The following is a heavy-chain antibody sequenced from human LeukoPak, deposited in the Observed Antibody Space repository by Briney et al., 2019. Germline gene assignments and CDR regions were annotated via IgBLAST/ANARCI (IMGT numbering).Heavy chain of an antibody. CDR2: ISSSSSTL. CDR3: ARGRSRDAFDI. Sequence: GGSLRLSCAASGFTFSSYSMNWVRQAPGKGLEWVSYISSSSSTLYYADSVKGRFTISRDNAKNSLYLQMNSLRAEDTAVYYCARGRSRDAFDIWGQGTMVTVSS. V-gene: IGHV3-48*01. J-gene: IGHJ3*02. CDR1: GFTFSSYS.